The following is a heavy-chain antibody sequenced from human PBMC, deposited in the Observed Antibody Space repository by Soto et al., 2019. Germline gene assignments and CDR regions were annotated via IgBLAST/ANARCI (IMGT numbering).Heavy chain of an antibody. D-gene: IGHD3-10*02. CDR2: ISWDGGNT. J-gene: IGHJ6*02. V-gene: IGHV3-43D*04. CDR1: GFTFDDYA. Sequence: LSCAASGFTFDDYAMHWVRQAPGKGLEWVSLISWDGGNTYYADSVKGRFTISRDNSKNSLYLQMNSLRAEDTALYYCAKMFLPGYYYYGMDVWGQGTTVTVSS. CDR3: AKMFLPGYYYYGMDV.